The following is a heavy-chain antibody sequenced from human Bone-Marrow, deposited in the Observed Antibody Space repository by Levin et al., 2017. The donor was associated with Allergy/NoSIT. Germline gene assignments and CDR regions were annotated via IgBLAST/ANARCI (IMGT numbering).Heavy chain of an antibody. D-gene: IGHD5-24*01. CDR3: ARGPNAHYRDGAFDI. J-gene: IGHJ3*02. V-gene: IGHV4-30-2*01. Sequence: SQTLSLTCAVSGGSISGGGYPWTWIRQPPGGGLEWLGYVYYTGGVYYNPALKSRVSISLDKTKNSFSLQLTSATAADTAIYFCARGPNAHYRDGAFDIWGQGTMVTVSP. CDR1: GGSISGGGYP. CDR2: VYYTGGV.